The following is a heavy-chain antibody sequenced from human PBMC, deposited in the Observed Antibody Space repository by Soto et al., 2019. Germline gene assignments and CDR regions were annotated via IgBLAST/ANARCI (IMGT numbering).Heavy chain of an antibody. CDR1: GFTFSSYG. CDR3: ARDFSNGEDWFDP. D-gene: IGHD4-4*01. Sequence: GGSLRRSCASSGFTFSSYGMHWVRQAPGKGLEWVAVISCDGSNKYYADSVKGRFTISRDNSKNTLYLQMNSLRSEDTAVYYCARDFSNGEDWFDPWGQGTLVTVSS. CDR2: ISCDGSNK. V-gene: IGHV3-30*03. J-gene: IGHJ5*02.